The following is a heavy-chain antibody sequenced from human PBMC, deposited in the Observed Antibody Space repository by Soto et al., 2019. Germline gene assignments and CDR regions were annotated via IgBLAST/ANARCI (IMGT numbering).Heavy chain of an antibody. J-gene: IGHJ4*02. D-gene: IGHD2-2*01. CDR2: IIPIFGTA. CDR3: ARALIGYCSSTSCYREYFDC. CDR1: GGTFSSYA. Sequence: QVQLVQSGAEVKKPGSSVKVSCKASGGTFSSYAISWVRQAPGQGLEWMGGIIPIFGTANYAQKFQGRVTITADESTSTAYMELSSLRSEDTAVYYCARALIGYCSSTSCYREYFDCWGQGTLVTVSS. V-gene: IGHV1-69*01.